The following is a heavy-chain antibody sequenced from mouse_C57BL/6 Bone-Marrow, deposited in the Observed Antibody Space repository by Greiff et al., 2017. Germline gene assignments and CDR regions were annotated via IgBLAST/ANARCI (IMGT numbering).Heavy chain of an antibody. CDR2: IRNKANGYTT. Sequence: DVQLVESGGGLVQPGGSLSLSCAASGFTFTDYYMSWVRQPPGKALEWLGFIRNKANGYTTEYSASVKGRFTISRDNSQSILYLQMNALRAEDSATYYCARYPTLDGFFDYWGQGTTLTVSS. D-gene: IGHD2-3*01. CDR3: ARYPTLDGFFDY. V-gene: IGHV7-3*01. J-gene: IGHJ2*01. CDR1: GFTFTDYY.